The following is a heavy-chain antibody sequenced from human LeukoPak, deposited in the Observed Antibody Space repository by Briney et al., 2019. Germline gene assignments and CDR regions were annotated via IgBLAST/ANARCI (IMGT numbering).Heavy chain of an antibody. CDR2: ISSSSSYI. V-gene: IGHV3-21*04. CDR3: AKVTGTGAFDI. D-gene: IGHD1-1*01. Sequence: GGSLRLSCAASGFTFSSYSMNWVRQAPGKGLGWVSSISSSSSYIYYADSVKGRFTISRDNSKNTLYLQMNSLRAEDTAVYYCAKVTGTGAFDIWGQGTMVTVSS. J-gene: IGHJ3*02. CDR1: GFTFSSYS.